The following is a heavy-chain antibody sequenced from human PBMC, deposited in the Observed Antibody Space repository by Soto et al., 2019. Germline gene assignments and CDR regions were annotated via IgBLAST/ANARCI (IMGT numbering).Heavy chain of an antibody. Sequence: QVQLVQSGAEVKKPGSSVKVSCKASGDTFSSYTISWVRQAPGQGLEWMGGIIPIFGTANYPQKFQGRVTIPADEPTSPASMELRSRGSDDTAVYSCGGGGGRYGDDFDYWGQGTLVTVSS. CDR3: GGGGGRYGDDFDY. CDR2: IIPIFGTA. D-gene: IGHD4-17*01. J-gene: IGHJ4*02. CDR1: GDTFSSYT. V-gene: IGHV1-69*01.